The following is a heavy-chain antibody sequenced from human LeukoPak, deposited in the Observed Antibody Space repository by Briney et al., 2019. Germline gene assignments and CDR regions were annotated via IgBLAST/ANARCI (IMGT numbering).Heavy chain of an antibody. CDR3: ARDYDDYVRGYYSDF. J-gene: IGHJ4*02. CDR1: GGSITSRNYY. CDR2: VYYSGST. Sequence: SETLSLTCTVSGGSITSRNYYWGWIRQPPGKGLEWIGSVYYSGSTYYNPSLKSRVTISVDTSKNKFSLKLRSVTAADTAVYFCARDYDDYVRGYYSDFWGQGTLVTVSS. D-gene: IGHD4-17*01. V-gene: IGHV4-39*02.